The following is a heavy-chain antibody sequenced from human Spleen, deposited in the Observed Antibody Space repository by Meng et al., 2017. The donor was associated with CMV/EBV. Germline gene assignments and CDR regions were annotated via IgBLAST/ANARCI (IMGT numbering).Heavy chain of an antibody. Sequence: SETLSLTCAVYGGSFSGYYWGWIRQPPGKGLEWIGSIFYSGSTFCNPSLKSRVTISVDTSKNQFSLKLNSVTAADTAVYYCARQLGGSYYNYWGQGTLVTVSS. CDR3: ARQLGGSYYNY. V-gene: IGHV4-39*01. J-gene: IGHJ4*02. CDR2: IFYSGST. D-gene: IGHD1-26*01. CDR1: GGSFSGYY.